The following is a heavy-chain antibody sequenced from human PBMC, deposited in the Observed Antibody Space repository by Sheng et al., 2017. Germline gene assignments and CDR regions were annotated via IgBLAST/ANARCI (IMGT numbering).Heavy chain of an antibody. D-gene: IGHD6-13*01. J-gene: IGHJ4*02. Sequence: EVQLVESGGGLVQPGGSLTLSCAASGFTFSSYEMNWVRQAPGKGLEWISYITSSGSKMYYADSVKGRFTISRDNAKNSLFLQMNGLRDEDTAIYYCARYPRNVAAAGLGRYFDYWGQGTLVTVSS. CDR2: ITSSGSKM. CDR3: ARYPRNVAAAGLGRYFDY. V-gene: IGHV3-48*03. CDR1: GFTFSSYE.